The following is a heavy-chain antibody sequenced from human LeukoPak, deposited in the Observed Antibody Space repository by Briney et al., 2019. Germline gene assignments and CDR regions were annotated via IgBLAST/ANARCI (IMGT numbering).Heavy chain of an antibody. J-gene: IGHJ4*02. D-gene: IGHD3-10*01. Sequence: PGGSLRLSRAASGFTFSSYGMHWVRQAPGKGLEWVAVISYDGSNKYYADSVKGRFTISRDNSKNTLYLQMNSLRAEDTAVYYCAKDELDGSGSYYSNFDYWGQGTLVTVSS. CDR1: GFTFSSYG. CDR3: AKDELDGSGSYYSNFDY. V-gene: IGHV3-30*18. CDR2: ISYDGSNK.